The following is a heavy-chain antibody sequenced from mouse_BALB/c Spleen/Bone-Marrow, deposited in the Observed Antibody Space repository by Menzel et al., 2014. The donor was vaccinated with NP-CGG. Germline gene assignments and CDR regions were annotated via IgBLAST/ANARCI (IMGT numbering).Heavy chain of an antibody. CDR2: INSDGGST. Sequence: EVQGVESGGGLVQFGGSLKLSCAASGFTFSRYDMSWVRQAPDKRLELVAIINSDGGSTYYPDSVKGRFTISRDNAKNTLYLQMSSLKSEDTAMYYCARAYYWGQGTLVTVSA. V-gene: IGHV5-6-3*01. CDR1: GFTFSRYD. CDR3: ARAYY. J-gene: IGHJ3*01. D-gene: IGHD2-10*01.